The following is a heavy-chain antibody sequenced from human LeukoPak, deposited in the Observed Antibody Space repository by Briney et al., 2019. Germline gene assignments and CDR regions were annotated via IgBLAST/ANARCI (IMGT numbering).Heavy chain of an antibody. D-gene: IGHD1-14*01. CDR3: ARGANRLDS. J-gene: IGHJ4*02. CDR1: GGPISNYY. CDR2: IYYTGST. V-gene: IGHV4-59*12. Sequence: PETLSLTCTVSGGPISNYYWTWIRQSPGQGLEWIGFIYYTGSTNYNPSLKSRVTMSVDTSKSQFSLKLTSVTAADTALYYCARGANRLDSWGQGTLVTVSS.